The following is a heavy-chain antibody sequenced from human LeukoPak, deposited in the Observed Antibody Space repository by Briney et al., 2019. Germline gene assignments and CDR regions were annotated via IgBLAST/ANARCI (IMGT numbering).Heavy chain of an antibody. Sequence: SETLSLTCTVSGGSISSSSYYWGWIREPPGKGLEWIGSIYYSGSTYYNPSLKSRVTISVDTSKNQFSLKLSSVTAADTAVYYCARLCGYYYDSSGYVDYWGRGTLVTVSS. V-gene: IGHV4-39*01. D-gene: IGHD3-22*01. CDR1: GGSISSSSYY. CDR2: IYYSGST. CDR3: ARLCGYYYDSSGYVDY. J-gene: IGHJ4*02.